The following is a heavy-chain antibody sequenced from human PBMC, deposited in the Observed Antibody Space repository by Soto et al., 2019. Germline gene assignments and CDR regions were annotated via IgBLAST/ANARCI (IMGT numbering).Heavy chain of an antibody. D-gene: IGHD3-3*01. CDR2: IYYSGST. Sequence: PSETLFLTCTVSGGSISSYYWSWIRQPPGKGLEWIGYIYYSGSTNYNPSLKSRATISVDTSKNQFSLKLSSVTAADTAVYYCARDRVGSGYQALMDVWGQGTTVTVSS. CDR3: ARDRVGSGYQALMDV. CDR1: GGSISSYY. J-gene: IGHJ6*02. V-gene: IGHV4-59*01.